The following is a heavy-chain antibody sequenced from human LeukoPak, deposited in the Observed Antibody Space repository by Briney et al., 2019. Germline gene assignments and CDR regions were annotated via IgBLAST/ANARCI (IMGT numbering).Heavy chain of an antibody. CDR2: INPSGGST. CDR1: GYSFTSYY. V-gene: IGHV1-46*01. CDR3: ARSLLPGRSSKYYGNTWGGVY. J-gene: IGHJ4*02. Sequence: HAASVKVSCKASGYSFTSYYMHWVRQAPGQGLEWMGIINPSGGSTSFAQRFQGRVTMTRDASTSTVYMELSSLRSDDTAVYYCARSLLPGRSSKYYGNTWGGVYWGQGTLVTVSS. D-gene: IGHD3-10*01.